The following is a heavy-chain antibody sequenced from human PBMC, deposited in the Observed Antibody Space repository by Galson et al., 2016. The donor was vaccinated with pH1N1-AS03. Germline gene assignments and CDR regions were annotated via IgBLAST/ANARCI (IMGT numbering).Heavy chain of an antibody. CDR2: INAGNGDT. D-gene: IGHD4-17*01. V-gene: IGHV1-3*01. Sequence: SVKVSCKASGYTFTSYAMHWVRQAPGQGLEWMGWINAGNGDTKYSQKFQGRVTITRDTSASMAYMGLSSLRSGDTAVYYCARSDYGDYVDYWGQGTLVTVSS. CDR1: GYTFTSYA. CDR3: ARSDYGDYVDY. J-gene: IGHJ4*02.